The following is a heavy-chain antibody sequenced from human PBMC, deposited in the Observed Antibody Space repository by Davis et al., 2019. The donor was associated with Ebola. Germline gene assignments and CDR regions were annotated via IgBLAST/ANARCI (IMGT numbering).Heavy chain of an antibody. V-gene: IGHV1-46*01. D-gene: IGHD3-22*01. J-gene: IGHJ3*02. Sequence: ASVKDTCKASGYRFTSYSMHWVRQAPGKGLEWMGIINPITGGTSYAQNFQVRVNMTRDTSTSTVYMELSSLRSEDTAVYYCAREGGRYYDSSGYVFDIWGQGTMVKVSS. CDR1: GYRFTSYS. CDR3: AREGGRYYDSSGYVFDI. CDR2: INPITGGT.